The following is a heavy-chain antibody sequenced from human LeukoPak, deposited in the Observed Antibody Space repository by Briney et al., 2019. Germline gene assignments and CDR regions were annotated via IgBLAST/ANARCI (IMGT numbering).Heavy chain of an antibody. CDR1: EGTFSSYA. V-gene: IGHV1-69*05. D-gene: IGHD3-3*01. Sequence: PSVKLSCKSSEGTFSSYAISGVRQPPGQGLEWMGGIIPIFGTANYAQKFQGRVTITTDESTSTAYMELSSLRSEDTAVYYCARGPYYDFWSGYSSYYYYDMDVWGKGTTVTVSS. CDR2: IIPIFGTA. CDR3: ARGPYYDFWSGYSSYYYYDMDV. J-gene: IGHJ6*03.